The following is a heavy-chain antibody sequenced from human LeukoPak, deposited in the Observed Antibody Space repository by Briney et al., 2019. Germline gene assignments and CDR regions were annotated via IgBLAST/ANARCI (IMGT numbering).Heavy chain of an antibody. CDR1: GGSISSSSYY. Sequence: KPSETLSLTCTVSGGSISSSSYYWGWIRQPPGKGLEWIGSIYYSGSTYYNPSLKSRVTISVDTSKNQFSLKLSSVTAADTAVYYCASGSYWGWFDPWGQGTLVTVSS. J-gene: IGHJ5*02. CDR3: ASGSYWGWFDP. CDR2: IYYSGST. V-gene: IGHV4-39*01. D-gene: IGHD1-26*01.